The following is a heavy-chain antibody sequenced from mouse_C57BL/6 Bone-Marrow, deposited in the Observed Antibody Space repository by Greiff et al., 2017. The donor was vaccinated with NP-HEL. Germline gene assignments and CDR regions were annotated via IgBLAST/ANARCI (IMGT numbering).Heavy chain of an antibody. CDR3: ARGLYYGSSGFAY. V-gene: IGHV1-55*01. J-gene: IGHJ3*01. Sequence: VQLQQPGAELVKPGASVKMSCKASGYTFTSYWITWVKQRPGQGLEWIGDIYPGSGSTNYNEKFKSKATLTVDTSSSTAYMQLSSLTSEDSAVYYCARGLYYGSSGFAYWGQGTLVTVSA. D-gene: IGHD1-1*01. CDR2: IYPGSGST. CDR1: GYTFTSYW.